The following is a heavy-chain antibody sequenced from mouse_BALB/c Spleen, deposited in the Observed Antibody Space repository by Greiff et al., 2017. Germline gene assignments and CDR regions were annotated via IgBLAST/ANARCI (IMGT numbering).Heavy chain of an antibody. CDR1: GFTFNTNA. CDR3: VREGAYYRYYYAMDY. CDR2: IRSKSNNYAT. J-gene: IGHJ4*01. D-gene: IGHD2-12*01. V-gene: IGHV10S3*01. Sequence: EVQLVETGGGLVQPKGSLKLSCAASGFTFNTNAMNWVRQAPGKGLEWVARIRSKSNNYATYYADSVKDRFTISRDDSQSMLYLQMNNLKTEDTAMYYCVREGAYYRYYYAMDYWGQGTSVTVSS.